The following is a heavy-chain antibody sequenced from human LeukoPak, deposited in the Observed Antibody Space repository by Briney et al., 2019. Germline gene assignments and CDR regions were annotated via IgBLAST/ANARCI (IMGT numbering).Heavy chain of an antibody. J-gene: IGHJ4*02. CDR1: EFTFSSYG. CDR2: IRYDGGNK. CDR3: AKGPFTMAEYFDY. D-gene: IGHD3-10*01. Sequence: GGSLRLSCAASEFTFSSYGMHWVRQAPGKGLEWVAFIRYDGGNKYYADSVKGRFTISRDNSKNTLYLQMNSLRAEDTAVYYCAKGPFTMAEYFDYWGQGTLVTVSS. V-gene: IGHV3-30*02.